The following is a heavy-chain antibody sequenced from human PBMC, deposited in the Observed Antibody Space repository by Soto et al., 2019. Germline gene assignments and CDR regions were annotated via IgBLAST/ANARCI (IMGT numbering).Heavy chain of an antibody. Sequence: ASVKVSCKASGYTFSTHAMHWVRQAPGQSLEWMGWINGGTGQTKHSHRFQDRVTITRDTSASTAYMELSSLRSEDTAVYYCARGKGMEENYYSYGLDIWGQGTTATVSS. D-gene: IGHD1-1*01. J-gene: IGHJ6*02. V-gene: IGHV1-3*01. CDR2: INGGTGQT. CDR1: GYTFSTHA. CDR3: ARGKGMEENYYSYGLDI.